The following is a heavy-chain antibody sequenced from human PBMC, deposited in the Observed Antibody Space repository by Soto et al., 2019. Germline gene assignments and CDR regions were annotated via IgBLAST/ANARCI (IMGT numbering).Heavy chain of an antibody. V-gene: IGHV1-18*01. D-gene: IGHD1-26*01. CDR3: ARERKWEPLPY. CDR1: GYTFSRYG. J-gene: IGHJ4*02. CDR2: INGNTGHT. Sequence: QVQLVQSGAEVREPGASVKVSCKTSGYTFSRYGITWVRQAPGQGLEWMGWINGNTGHTIYAMNLEARLTISTDTPTSTAYMELRSLKSDDTAVYYYARERKWEPLPYWGQGTLVTVSS.